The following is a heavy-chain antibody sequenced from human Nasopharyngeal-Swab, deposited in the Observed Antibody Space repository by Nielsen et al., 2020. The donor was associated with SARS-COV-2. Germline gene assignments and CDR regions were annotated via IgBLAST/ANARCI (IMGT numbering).Heavy chain of an antibody. V-gene: IGHV4-59*01. D-gene: IGHD5-24*01. J-gene: IGHJ6*03. CDR3: ARDRDAAGMDV. CDR2: IYYSGNT. CDR1: GGSISSYY. Sequence: SETLSLTCTVSGGSISSYYWSWIRQPPGKGLGWIGYIYYSGNTNYNPSLKSRVTISVDTSKNQFSLNLSSVTAADTAVYYCARDRDAAGMDVWGKGTTVTVSS.